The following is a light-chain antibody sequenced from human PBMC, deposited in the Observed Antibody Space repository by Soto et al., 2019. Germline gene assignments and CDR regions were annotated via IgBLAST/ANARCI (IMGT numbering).Light chain of an antibody. CDR2: GAS. CDR3: QQYDSTPPT. Sequence: EIVLTQSPGTLSLSPGERATLSCRASQSVNSNYLAWYQRKPGQAPRLLIYGASNRATDIPYRFSASGSGTDFTLTITGMGAEDFAVYYCQQYDSTPPTFGQGTKVEVK. J-gene: IGKJ1*01. V-gene: IGKV3-20*01. CDR1: QSVNSNY.